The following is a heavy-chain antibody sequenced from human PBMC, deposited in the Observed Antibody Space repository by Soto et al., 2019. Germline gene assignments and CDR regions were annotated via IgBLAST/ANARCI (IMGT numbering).Heavy chain of an antibody. CDR3: ARESEDLTPNFDY. V-gene: IGHV3-21*06. CDR2: ISSTTNYI. Sequence: PGGSLRLSCAASGFTFTRYSMNWVRQAPGKGPEWVSSISSTTNYIYYGDSMKGRFTISRDNAKNSLYLEMNSLRAEDTAVYYCARESEDLTPNFDYWGQGTLVTVSS. CDR1: GFTFTRYS. J-gene: IGHJ4*02.